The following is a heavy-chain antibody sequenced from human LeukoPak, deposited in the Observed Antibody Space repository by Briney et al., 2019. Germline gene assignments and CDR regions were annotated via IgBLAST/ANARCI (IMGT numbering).Heavy chain of an antibody. CDR1: GGSISSGGYY. CDR2: IYYSGST. Sequence: SETLSLTCTVSGGSISSGGYYWRWIRQHPGKGVEWIGYIYYSGSTNYNPSLKSRVTISVDTSKNQFSLKLSSVTAADTAVYYCARAFSWYGSSDYWGQGTLVTVSS. J-gene: IGHJ4*02. V-gene: IGHV4-61*08. CDR3: ARAFSWYGSSDY. D-gene: IGHD6-13*01.